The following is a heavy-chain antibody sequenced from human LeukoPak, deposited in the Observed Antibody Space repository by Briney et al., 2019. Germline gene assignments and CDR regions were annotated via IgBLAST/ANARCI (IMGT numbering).Heavy chain of an antibody. CDR3: TTSIRGFGELSV. D-gene: IGHD3-10*01. V-gene: IGHV3-15*01. CDR1: GFTYNNAW. CDR2: IKSKTDGGTT. J-gene: IGHJ4*02. Sequence: GGSLRLSCAASGFTYNNAWMTWVRQAPGKELEWVGRIKSKTDGGTTDYAAPVKGRFTISRDDSKNTLYLQMNSLKTEDTAVYYCTTSIRGFGELSVWGQGTLVTVSS.